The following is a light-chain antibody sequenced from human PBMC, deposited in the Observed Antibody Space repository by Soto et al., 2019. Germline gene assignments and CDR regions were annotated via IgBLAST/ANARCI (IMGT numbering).Light chain of an antibody. CDR3: AAWDDIGSGRVV. J-gene: IGLJ2*01. Sequence: QSVLTQPPSASGTPGQRVTISCSGSSSNIGRNYVYWYQQLPGTAPKLLIYRNNQRPSGVPDRFSGSKSGTSASLAISGLRSQDEDTYYWAAWDDIGSGRVVFGGGTKLTVL. V-gene: IGLV1-47*01. CDR2: RNN. CDR1: SSNIGRNY.